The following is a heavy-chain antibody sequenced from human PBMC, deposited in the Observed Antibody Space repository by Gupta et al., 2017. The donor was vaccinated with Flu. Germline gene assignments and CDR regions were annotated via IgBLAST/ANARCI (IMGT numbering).Heavy chain of an antibody. J-gene: IGHJ4*02. CDR1: GFTFSSYE. Sequence: EVQLVESGGGLVQPGGSLRLSCAASGFTFSSYEMNWVRQAPGKGLEWVSYISSSGSTIYYADSVKGRFTISRDNAKNSLYLQMNSLRAEDTAVYYCARVSGYDILTGYPQSALYWGQGTLVTVSS. D-gene: IGHD3-9*01. CDR2: ISSSGSTI. CDR3: ARVSGYDILTGYPQSALY. V-gene: IGHV3-48*03.